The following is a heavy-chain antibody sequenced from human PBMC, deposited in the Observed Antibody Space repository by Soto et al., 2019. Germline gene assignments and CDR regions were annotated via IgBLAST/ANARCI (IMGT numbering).Heavy chain of an antibody. V-gene: IGHV3-11*01. CDR2: ISTIGNTI. D-gene: IGHD4-4*01. CDR3: ASDDGTTGCFGFDD. CDR1: GFNFSDYF. Sequence: QVQLVESGGGLVKPGGSLRLSCAASGFNFSDYFMSWIRQAPGKGLEWVSYISTIGNTIFYADSVMGRFPISRDNAKNSHYLQMNSLRAEDTAVYDWASDDGTTGCFGFDDWGQGTRVSVSS. J-gene: IGHJ4*02.